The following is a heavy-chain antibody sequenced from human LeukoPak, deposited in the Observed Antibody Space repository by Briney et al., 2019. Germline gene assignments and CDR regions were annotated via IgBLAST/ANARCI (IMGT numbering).Heavy chain of an antibody. CDR2: VYYIGST. V-gene: IGHV4-39*07. CDR3: AREDAEQMDNSFDI. J-gene: IGHJ3*02. CDR1: GDPLSRSSDY. D-gene: IGHD5-24*01. Sequence: PSETLSLTCTVSGDPLSRSSDYWGWIRQPPGKGPEWIGSVYYIGSTFYNPSLKSRLTISIDTSKNQFSLKLRSVTAADTAVYYCAREDAEQMDNSFDIWGQGTMVTVSS.